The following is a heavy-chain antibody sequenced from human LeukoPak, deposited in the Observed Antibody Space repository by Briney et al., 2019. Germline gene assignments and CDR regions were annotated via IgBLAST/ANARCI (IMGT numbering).Heavy chain of an antibody. D-gene: IGHD6-19*01. CDR2: IAYDGSNK. J-gene: IGHJ4*02. CDR3: AKEETAVAGTFPLDY. CDR1: GXRFSSYG. Sequence: GGSLRLSCAASGXRFSSYGVHWVRQAPGKGLEWVVLIAYDGSNKYYGDSVKGRFTISRDNSKNTLYLQMSSLRVEDTAVYHCAKEETAVAGTFPLDYWGQGTLVTVSS. V-gene: IGHV3-30*18.